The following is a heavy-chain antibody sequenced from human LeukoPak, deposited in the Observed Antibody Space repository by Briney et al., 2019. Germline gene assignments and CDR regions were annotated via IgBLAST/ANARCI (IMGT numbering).Heavy chain of an antibody. V-gene: IGHV4-59*01. CDR3: ARVLMTTVTALDH. Sequence: KPSETLSLTCTVSGGSISSYYWSWVRQPPGKGLEWIGFIHYSGGTNYNPSLKSRVTISVDASKNQFSLNLSSVTAADTAIYYCARVLMTTVTALDHWGQGTLVTVSS. CDR2: IHYSGGT. CDR1: GGSISSYY. J-gene: IGHJ4*02. D-gene: IGHD4-17*01.